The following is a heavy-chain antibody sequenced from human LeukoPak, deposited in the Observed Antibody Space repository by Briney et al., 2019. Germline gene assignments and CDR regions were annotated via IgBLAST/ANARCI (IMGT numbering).Heavy chain of an antibody. Sequence: GSLRLSCAASGFTVSSNYMSWVRQAPGKGLEWVSVIYSGGSTYYADSVKGRFTISRDNSKNTLYLQMNSLRAEDTAVYYCASSSSWQDYYYYYGMDVWGQGTTVTVSS. D-gene: IGHD6-13*01. CDR1: GFTVSSNY. CDR2: IYSGGST. V-gene: IGHV3-66*01. CDR3: ASSSSWQDYYYYYGMDV. J-gene: IGHJ6*02.